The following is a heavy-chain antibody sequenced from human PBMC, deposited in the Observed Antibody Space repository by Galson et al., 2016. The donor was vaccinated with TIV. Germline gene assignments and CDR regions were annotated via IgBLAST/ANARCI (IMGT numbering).Heavy chain of an antibody. CDR1: GFTFSSFG. D-gene: IGHD4-23*01. Sequence: SLRLSCAASGFTFSSFGMHWVRQAPGKGLEWVALIWYDGTNTYYADSVKGRFTISRDNSKNMLFVQMNSLRAEDTAVYYCARAPDYGGNFGGTGETHSYYFPDWGQGTLVTVSA. CDR3: ARAPDYGGNFGGTGETHSYYFPD. J-gene: IGHJ4*02. CDR2: IWYDGTNT. V-gene: IGHV3-33*01.